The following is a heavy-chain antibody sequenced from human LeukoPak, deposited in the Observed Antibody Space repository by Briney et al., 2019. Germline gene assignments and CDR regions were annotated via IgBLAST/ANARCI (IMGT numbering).Heavy chain of an antibody. Sequence: PSETLSLTCTVSGGSISSYYWSWIRQPPGKGLEWIGYIYYSGSTNYNPSLKSRVTISVDTSKNQFSLKLSSVTAADSAVYYCARVGNIVVGDYYYMDVWGKGTTVTVSS. D-gene: IGHD2-2*01. CDR3: ARVGNIVVGDYYYMDV. CDR2: IYYSGST. V-gene: IGHV4-59*01. J-gene: IGHJ6*03. CDR1: GGSISSYY.